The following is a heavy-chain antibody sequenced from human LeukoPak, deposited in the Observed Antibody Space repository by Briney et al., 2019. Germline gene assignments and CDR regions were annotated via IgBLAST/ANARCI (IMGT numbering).Heavy chain of an antibody. D-gene: IGHD5-12*01. J-gene: IGHJ4*02. CDR3: ARDQGGYGSFDN. Sequence: SETLSLTRTVSRGSISSGGYYWSWIRQHPGKGPEWIGNIHYSGGTYGNPSRKGRATMSVETSKNQCSLRLTSVTAADTAVYYGARDQGGYGSFDNRGQGTSVTVSS. V-gene: IGHV4-31*03. CDR1: RGSISSGGYY. CDR2: IHYSGGT.